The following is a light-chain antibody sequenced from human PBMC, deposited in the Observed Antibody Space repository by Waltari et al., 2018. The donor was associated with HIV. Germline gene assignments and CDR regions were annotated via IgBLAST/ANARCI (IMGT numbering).Light chain of an antibody. CDR2: STS. CDR3: QQYNSYSRT. CDR1: QAISTY. J-gene: IGKJ4*01. Sequence: DIQLTQSPSFLSASVGDRVTITCRASQAISTYVAWYQHKPGKSPNLLIYSTSILRTGVPSRFSGSGSGTDCTLTVNNLQPEDFALYYCQQYNSYSRTFGGGTRVEIK. V-gene: IGKV1-9*01.